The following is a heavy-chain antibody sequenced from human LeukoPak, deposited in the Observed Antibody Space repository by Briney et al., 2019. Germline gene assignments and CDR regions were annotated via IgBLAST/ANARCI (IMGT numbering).Heavy chain of an antibody. Sequence: GGSLRLSCAASGFTFSSYWMSWVRQAPGKGVEGVANIKQDGSEKYYVDSVKGGFTISRDNAKNSLYLQMNSLRAEDTAVYYCARDRGVVIRYWGQGTLVTVSS. D-gene: IGHD3-3*01. CDR2: IKQDGSEK. J-gene: IGHJ4*02. V-gene: IGHV3-7*01. CDR1: GFTFSSYW. CDR3: ARDRGVVIRY.